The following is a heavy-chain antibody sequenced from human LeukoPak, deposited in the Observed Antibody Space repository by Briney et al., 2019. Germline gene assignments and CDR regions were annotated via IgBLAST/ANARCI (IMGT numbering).Heavy chain of an antibody. V-gene: IGHV3-11*04. CDR3: ANSKSIGYCSGGSCYQGISTPDY. CDR1: GFTFSDYY. Sequence: PGGSLRLSCAASGFTFSDYYMSWIRQAPGKGLEWVSYISSSGSTIYYADSVKGRFTTSRDNAKKSLYLQMNSLRAEDTAVYYCANSKSIGYCSGGSCYQGISTPDYWGQGTLVTVSS. J-gene: IGHJ4*02. D-gene: IGHD2-15*01. CDR2: ISSSGSTI.